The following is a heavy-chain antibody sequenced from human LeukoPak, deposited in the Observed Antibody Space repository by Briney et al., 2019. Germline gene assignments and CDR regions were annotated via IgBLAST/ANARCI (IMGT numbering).Heavy chain of an antibody. V-gene: IGHV3-30*04. CDR2: ISYDGSNK. CDR3: AKQRDSSGWYLYDY. J-gene: IGHJ4*02. Sequence: GRSLRLSCAASGFTFSSYAMHWVRQAPGKGLEWVAVISYDGSNKYYADSVKGRFTISRDNSKNTLYLQMNSLRAEDTAVYYCAKQRDSSGWYLYDYWGQGTLVTVSS. D-gene: IGHD6-19*01. CDR1: GFTFSSYA.